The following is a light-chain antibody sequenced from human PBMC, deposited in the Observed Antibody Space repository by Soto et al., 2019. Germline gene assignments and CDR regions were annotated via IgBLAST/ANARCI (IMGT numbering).Light chain of an antibody. CDR1: QSVSSSY. CDR2: GAS. V-gene: IGKV3-20*01. J-gene: IGKJ2*01. Sequence: EIVLTQSPGTLSLSPGERATLSCRASQSVSSSYFAWYQQKPGQAPRLLIYGASGRATGIPDRFSGSGSGTDLSLTISRREPEDFAVYYCQQYGSSPMYTFGQGTKLEIK. CDR3: QQYGSSPMYT.